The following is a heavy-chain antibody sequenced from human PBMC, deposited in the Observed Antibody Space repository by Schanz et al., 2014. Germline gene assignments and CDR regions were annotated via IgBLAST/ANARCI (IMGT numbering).Heavy chain of an antibody. CDR2: ISASGGTT. CDR1: GFTFSAYY. J-gene: IGHJ4*02. CDR3: ARDHTTESYYSAGPPIDY. D-gene: IGHD1-26*01. Sequence: EVQLVESGGGLVQPGGSLRLSCAASGFTFSAYYMDWVRQAPGRGLEWVSAISASGGTTYYADSVKSRFTISRDNSRNTLYLQMNSLRAEDTAVYYCARDHTTESYYSAGPPIDYWGQGTLLTVSS. V-gene: IGHV3-23*04.